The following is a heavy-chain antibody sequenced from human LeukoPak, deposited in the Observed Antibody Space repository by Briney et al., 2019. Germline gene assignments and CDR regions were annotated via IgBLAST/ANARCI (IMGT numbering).Heavy chain of an antibody. CDR3: ARVGVVHAFDI. J-gene: IGHJ3*02. Sequence: GGSLRLSCAASGFTFSSYSMNWVRQAPGKGLEWVSSISSSSSSYIYYADSVKGRFTISRDNAKNSLYLQMNSLRAEDTAVYYCARVGVVHAFDIWGQGTMVTVSS. V-gene: IGHV3-21*01. CDR1: GFTFSSYS. D-gene: IGHD2-15*01. CDR2: ISSSSSSYI.